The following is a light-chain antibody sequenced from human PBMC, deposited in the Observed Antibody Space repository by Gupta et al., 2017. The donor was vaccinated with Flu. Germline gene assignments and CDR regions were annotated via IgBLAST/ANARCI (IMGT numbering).Light chain of an antibody. Sequence: TCRASQHINSWLAWYQKKPGQAPKVLIYAASSLQSGVPSRFSGSGYGTDFTLTISSLQAEDFATYFCRQANSFPLSFGGGTKVEMK. CDR2: AAS. CDR3: RQANSFPLS. CDR1: QHINSW. J-gene: IGKJ4*01. V-gene: IGKV1-12*01.